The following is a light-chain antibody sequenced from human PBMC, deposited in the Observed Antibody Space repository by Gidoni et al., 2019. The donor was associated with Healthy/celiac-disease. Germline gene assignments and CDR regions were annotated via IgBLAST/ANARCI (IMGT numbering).Light chain of an antibody. Sequence: DIVMTHSPAPLAVALGVRATINCKSSQSVLYSSNNKNYVAWYQQKPGQPPKLLIYWASTRESGVPDRFSGSGSGTDFTLTISSLQAEDVAVYYCQQYYSTPLTFGQGTKVEIK. V-gene: IGKV4-1*01. CDR2: WAS. J-gene: IGKJ1*01. CDR3: QQYYSTPLT. CDR1: QSVLYSSNNKNY.